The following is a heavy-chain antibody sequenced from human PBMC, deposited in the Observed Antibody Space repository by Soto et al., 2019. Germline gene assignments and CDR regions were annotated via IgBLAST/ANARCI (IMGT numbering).Heavy chain of an antibody. J-gene: IGHJ5*02. D-gene: IGHD3-10*01. V-gene: IGHV3-11*01. CDR2: ISTSGSTI. Sequence: GGSLRLACATSGFTSTYYYMSWDRQAPGKGREWLSYISTSGSTIFYADSVKGRFTNSRDNAKNSLYLQMNSLRPEVTALNFCAAFNFRPIGSDAWGQGTLVTVSS. CDR3: AAFNFRPIGSDA. CDR1: GFTSTYYY.